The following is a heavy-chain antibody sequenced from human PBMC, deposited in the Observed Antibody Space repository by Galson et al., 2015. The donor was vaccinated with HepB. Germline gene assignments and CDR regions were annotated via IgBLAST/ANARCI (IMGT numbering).Heavy chain of an antibody. D-gene: IGHD2-15*01. V-gene: IGHV4-38-2*02. J-gene: IGHJ4*02. CDR1: GYSIRSGYY. CDR2: IYRSGST. Sequence: TLSLTCPVSGYSIRSGYYWGWIRQSPGKGLEWIGSIYRSGSTYSNPSLESRVAISLDTSKNQFSLKLTSVTAADTAVYYCVRDGPDTVVIASTHFDYWGQGILVTVSS. CDR3: VRDGPDTVVIASTHFDY.